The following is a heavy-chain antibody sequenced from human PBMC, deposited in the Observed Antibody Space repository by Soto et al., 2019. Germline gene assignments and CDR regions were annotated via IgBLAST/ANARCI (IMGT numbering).Heavy chain of an antibody. CDR2: IDPSDSYT. D-gene: IGHD2-21*02. V-gene: IGHV5-10-1*01. Sequence: GESLKISCNGSGYSFTSYWISWVRQMPWKGLEWMGRIDPSDSYTNYSPSFQGHVTISADKSISTAYLQWSSLKASDTAMYYCARPRGGDGPPYGMDVWGQGTTVTVSS. CDR1: GYSFTSYW. J-gene: IGHJ6*02. CDR3: ARPRGGDGPPYGMDV.